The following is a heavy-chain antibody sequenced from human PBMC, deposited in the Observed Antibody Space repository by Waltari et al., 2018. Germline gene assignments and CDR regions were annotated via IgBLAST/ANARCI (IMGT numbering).Heavy chain of an antibody. V-gene: IGHV4-61*02. CDR3: ASSIRGGWFDY. D-gene: IGHD6-19*01. J-gene: IGHJ4*02. CDR1: GGPISSGSYY. Sequence: QVQLQESGPGLVKPSQTLSLTCTVSGGPISSGSYYWSWIRQPAGKGLEWIGRMYTSGSTNYNPALTSRVTISVDTSKHQFSLKLRSVTAADTAVYYCASSIRGGWFDYWGQGTLVTVSS. CDR2: MYTSGST.